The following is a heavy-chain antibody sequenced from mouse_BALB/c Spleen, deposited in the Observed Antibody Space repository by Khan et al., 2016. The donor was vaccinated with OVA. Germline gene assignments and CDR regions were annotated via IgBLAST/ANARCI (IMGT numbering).Heavy chain of an antibody. D-gene: IGHD2-12*01. J-gene: IGHJ2*01. Sequence: EVQLVESGPGLVKPSQSLSLTCSVTDYSITSGYYWNWIRQFPGNKQEWMGYISYDGSNNYNPSLTNRISITRDTSKNQFFLKLNSVTTEDTATYYCAIPHSYDVYYFDYWGQGTTLTVSS. V-gene: IGHV3-6*02. CDR1: DYSITSGYY. CDR3: AIPHSYDVYYFDY. CDR2: ISYDGSN.